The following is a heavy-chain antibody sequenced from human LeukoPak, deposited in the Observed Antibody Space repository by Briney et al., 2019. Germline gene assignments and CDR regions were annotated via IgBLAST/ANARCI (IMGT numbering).Heavy chain of an antibody. V-gene: IGHV4-59*12. D-gene: IGHD6-13*01. J-gene: IGHJ4*02. Sequence: SETLSLTCTVSGGSISSYYWSWIRQPPGKGLEWIGYIYYSGSTNYNPSLKSRVTISVDTSKNQFSLKLSSVTAANTAVYYCARVRGIAAAGRKKYYFDYWGQGTLVTVSS. CDR1: GGSISSYY. CDR2: IYYSGST. CDR3: ARVRGIAAAGRKKYYFDY.